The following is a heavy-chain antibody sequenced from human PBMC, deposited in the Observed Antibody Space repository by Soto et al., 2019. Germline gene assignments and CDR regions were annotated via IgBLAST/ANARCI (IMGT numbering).Heavy chain of an antibody. CDR3: ARPRYPGRGYYGMDV. CDR2: IYPGDSDT. J-gene: IGHJ6*02. Sequence: ASVKVSCKGSGYSFTSYWIGWVRQMPGKGLECMGIIYPGDSDTRYSPSFQGQVTISADKSISTAYLQWSSLKASDTAMYYCARPRYPGRGYYGMDVWGQGTTVTVSS. V-gene: IGHV5-51*01. CDR1: GYSFTSYW. D-gene: IGHD2-15*01.